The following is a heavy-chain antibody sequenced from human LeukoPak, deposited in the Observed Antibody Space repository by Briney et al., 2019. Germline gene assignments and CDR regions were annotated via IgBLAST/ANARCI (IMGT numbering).Heavy chain of an antibody. J-gene: IGHJ6*02. CDR3: ATMTTVIMGGYYYGMDV. D-gene: IGHD4-17*01. Sequence: PGGSLRLSCAASGFTVSSNYMSWVRQAPGKGLEWVSIIYSSGNTYYADSVKGRFTISRDNSKNTLYLQMNSLRAEDTAVYYCATMTTVIMGGYYYGMDVWGLGTTVTVSS. V-gene: IGHV3-53*01. CDR1: GFTVSSNY. CDR2: IYSSGNT.